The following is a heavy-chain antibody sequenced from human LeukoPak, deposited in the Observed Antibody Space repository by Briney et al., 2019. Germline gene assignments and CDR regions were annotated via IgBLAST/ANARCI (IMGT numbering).Heavy chain of an antibody. D-gene: IGHD6-6*01. V-gene: IGHV3-30-3*01. CDR2: ISYDGSNK. Sequence: GGSLRLSCAASGFTFSSYAMHWVRQAPGKGLEWVAVISYDGSNKYYADSVKGRFTISRDNSKNTLCLQMNSLRAEDTAVYYCARDVAARTADGMDVWGQGTTVTVSS. CDR1: GFTFSSYA. J-gene: IGHJ6*02. CDR3: ARDVAARTADGMDV.